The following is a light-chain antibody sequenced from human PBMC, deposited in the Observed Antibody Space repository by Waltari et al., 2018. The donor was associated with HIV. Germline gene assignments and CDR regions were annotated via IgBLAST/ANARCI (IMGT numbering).Light chain of an antibody. CDR2: GAS. J-gene: IGKJ4*02. CDR3: QQYNKWPRT. Sequence: DIVLTQSPATLSLSPGERATLSCRASENINTTLAWYQLKPGQAPRLLISGASTRATGIPARFSGSGSGTDFTLNIGTLQSEDFAVYYCQQYNKWPRTFGRGTKVEI. V-gene: IGKV3-15*01. CDR1: ENINTT.